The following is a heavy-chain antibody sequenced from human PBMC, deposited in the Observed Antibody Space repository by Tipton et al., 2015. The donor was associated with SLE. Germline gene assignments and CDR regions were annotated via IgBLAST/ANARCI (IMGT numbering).Heavy chain of an antibody. CDR2: IYYSGST. J-gene: IGHJ3*02. V-gene: IGHV4-59*08. D-gene: IGHD3-3*02. Sequence: TLSLTCAVYGGSFSGYYWSWIRQPPGKGLEWIGYIYYSGSTKYNPSLKSRVTISVDASKNQFSLKLSSVTAADTAVYYCARPFGQQQFWNAFDIWGQGTMVTVSS. CDR3: ARPFGQQQFWNAFDI. CDR1: GGSFSGYY.